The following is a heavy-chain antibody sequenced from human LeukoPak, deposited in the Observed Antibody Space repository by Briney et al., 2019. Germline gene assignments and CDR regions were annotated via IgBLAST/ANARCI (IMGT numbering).Heavy chain of an antibody. V-gene: IGHV4-4*02. D-gene: IGHD3-22*01. J-gene: IGHJ4*02. CDR1: GDSINSLDL. CDR2: MYLSGTT. CDR3: AGLVGRYSSGLYYYYFDY. Sequence: SETLSLTCTVSGDSINSLDLWSWVRQPPGKGLEWIGEMYLSGTTHSNPSVKSRVTISIDKSKNQFSLNLSSVTAADTAVYYCAGLVGRYSSGLYYYYFDYRGQGTLVTVSS.